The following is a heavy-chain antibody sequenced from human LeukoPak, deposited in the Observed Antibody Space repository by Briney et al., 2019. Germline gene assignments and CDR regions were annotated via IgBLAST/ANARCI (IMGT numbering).Heavy chain of an antibody. D-gene: IGHD2/OR15-2a*01. V-gene: IGHV5-51*01. Sequence: GESLKISCQGSGYSFNTYWIGWVRQMPGKGLEWMGIIYPGDSDSRYSPSFQGQVTMLADKSINTAYLQWSSLKASDTAMYYCARLKYSTLGWFDPWGQGTLVTVSS. CDR3: ARLKYSTLGWFDP. CDR1: GYSFNTYW. CDR2: IYPGDSDS. J-gene: IGHJ5*02.